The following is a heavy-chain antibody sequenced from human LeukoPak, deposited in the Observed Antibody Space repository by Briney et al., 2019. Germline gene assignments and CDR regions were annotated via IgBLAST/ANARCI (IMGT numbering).Heavy chain of an antibody. J-gene: IGHJ4*02. CDR3: AREGREGYNYPALDF. CDR2: MKHDGIEK. D-gene: IGHD5-24*01. V-gene: IGHV3-7*05. CDR1: GFSFGSYW. Sequence: GSLRLSCVASGFSFGSYWMAWVRQAPGKGLEWVANMKHDGIEKYHVDSVKGRFTISRDNTKNSLYLHMSSLRVEDTAVYYCAREGREGYNYPALDFWGQGILVTVSS.